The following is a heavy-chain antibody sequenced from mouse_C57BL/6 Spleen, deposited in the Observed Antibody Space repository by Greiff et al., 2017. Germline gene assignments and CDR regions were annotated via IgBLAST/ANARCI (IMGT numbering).Heavy chain of an antibody. J-gene: IGHJ2*01. CDR3: ARGTARASYFDY. CDR1: GYTFTSYW. V-gene: IGHV1-64*01. CDR2: IHPNSGST. Sequence: VQLQQPGAELVKPGASVKLSCKASGYTFTSYWMHWVKQRPGQGLEWIGMIHPNSGSTNYNEKFKSKATLTVDKSSSTAYMQLSSLTSEDSAVXYCARGTARASYFDYWGQGTTLTVSS. D-gene: IGHD3-1*01.